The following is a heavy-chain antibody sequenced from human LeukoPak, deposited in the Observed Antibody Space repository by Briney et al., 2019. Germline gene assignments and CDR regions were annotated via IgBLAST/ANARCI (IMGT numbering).Heavy chain of an antibody. V-gene: IGHV4-59*01. J-gene: IGHJ5*02. CDR1: GGSINSYY. Sequence: SETLSLTCTVSGGSINSYYWSWIRQPPGKGLEYIGHIYYSGNTDYNPSLKSRVTISVDTSKNQFSLNLSSVTAADTAVYYCARESLVLLWFGEFPDWFDPWGQGTLVTVSS. CDR2: IYYSGNT. D-gene: IGHD3-10*01. CDR3: ARESLVLLWFGEFPDWFDP.